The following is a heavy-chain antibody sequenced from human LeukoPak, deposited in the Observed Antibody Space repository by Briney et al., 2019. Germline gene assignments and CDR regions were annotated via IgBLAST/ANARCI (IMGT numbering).Heavy chain of an antibody. J-gene: IGHJ6*03. CDR2: MHHSGST. Sequence: SETLSLTCTVSGDSISSGDYYWSWIRQPPGKGLEWIGSMHHSGSTYYNPSLKSRVTISVDTSKNQFSLKLSSVTAADTAVYYCARVRLVGGSGSAPLHYYMDVWGKGTTVTVSS. CDR1: GDSISSGDYY. CDR3: ARVRLVGGSGSAPLHYYMDV. V-gene: IGHV4-38-2*02. D-gene: IGHD3-10*01.